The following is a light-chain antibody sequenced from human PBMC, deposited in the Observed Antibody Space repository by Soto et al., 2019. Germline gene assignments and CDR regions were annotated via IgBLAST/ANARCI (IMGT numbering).Light chain of an antibody. CDR2: GAS. V-gene: IGKV3-20*01. CDR3: QQYGSSQWT. J-gene: IGKJ1*01. CDR1: QSVSSNY. Sequence: EIVLTQSPGTLSLSPGERATLSCRASQSVSSNYLAWYQQKPGQTPRLLIYGASSRATGIPKRFSGSGSGADFPLTISTLEPEDFAVFYCQQYGSSQWTFSHGTMMQIK.